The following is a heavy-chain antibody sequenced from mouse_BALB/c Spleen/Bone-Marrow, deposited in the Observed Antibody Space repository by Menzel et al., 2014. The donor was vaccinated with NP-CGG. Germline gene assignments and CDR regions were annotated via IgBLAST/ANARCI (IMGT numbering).Heavy chain of an antibody. V-gene: IGHV1-54*01. J-gene: IGHJ4*01. Sequence: VHLVESGAELVRPGTSVKVSCKASGYAFTNYFIEWVKQRPGQGLEWIGVINPGSGGTNYNEKFKGKATLTADKSSSTAYMQLSSLTPDDSAVYFCVRELVRGMDYWGQGTSVTVAS. CDR2: INPGSGGT. D-gene: IGHD1-1*01. CDR3: VRELVRGMDY. CDR1: GYAFTNYF.